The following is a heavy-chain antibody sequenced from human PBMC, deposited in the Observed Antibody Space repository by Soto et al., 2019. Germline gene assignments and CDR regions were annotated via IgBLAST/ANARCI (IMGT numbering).Heavy chain of an antibody. CDR1: GYTFTGYY. J-gene: IGHJ4*02. Sequence: ASVEVPCKASGYTFTGYYMHWVRQAPGQGLEWMGWINPNSGGTNYAQKFQGRVTMTRDTSISTAYMELSRLRSDDTAVYYCVRDDSSGYSYFDYWGQGTLITVSS. CDR2: INPNSGGT. D-gene: IGHD3-22*01. CDR3: VRDDSSGYSYFDY. V-gene: IGHV1-2*02.